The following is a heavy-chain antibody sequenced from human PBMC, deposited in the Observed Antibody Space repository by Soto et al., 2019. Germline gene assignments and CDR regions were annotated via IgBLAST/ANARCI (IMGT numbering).Heavy chain of an antibody. D-gene: IGHD1-26*01. Sequence: QVQLQESGPGLVKPSQTLSLTCTVSGGSVNSGGYYWSWIRQRPGKGLELVGFIHYSGSTYYDPSLKSXXXXXXXXXXXXXXXXXXXXXXXXXXXXXXXXXXXXXWDRSDYWGQGTLVTVSS. V-gene: IGHV4-31*01. CDR2: IHYSGST. J-gene: IGHJ4*02. CDR1: GGSVNSGGYY. CDR3: XXXXXXXWDRSDY.